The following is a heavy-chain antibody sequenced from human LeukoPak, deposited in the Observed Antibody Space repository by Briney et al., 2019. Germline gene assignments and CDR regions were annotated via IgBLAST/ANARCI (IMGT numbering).Heavy chain of an antibody. V-gene: IGHV4-38-2*02. D-gene: IGHD3-3*01. Sequence: LETLSLTCTVSSYSISSGYYWGWIRQPPGKGLEWIGSIYHSGSTFYNPSLKSRVTISVDTSKNQFSLNLNSVTAADTAVYYCARVPHGETIFGVVLYWFDPWGQGTLVTVSS. CDR1: SYSISSGYY. CDR2: IYHSGST. J-gene: IGHJ5*02. CDR3: ARVPHGETIFGVVLYWFDP.